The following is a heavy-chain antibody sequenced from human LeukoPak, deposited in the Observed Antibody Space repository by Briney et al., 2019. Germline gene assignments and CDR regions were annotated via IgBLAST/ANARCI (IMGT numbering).Heavy chain of an antibody. V-gene: IGHV1-2*02. D-gene: IGHD3-10*01. J-gene: IGHJ3*01. CDR2: INPNRGGT. Sequence: GASVKVSCKASGYIFTGDYIHWMRQAPGQGLEWMGRINPNRGGTNYAQKFQGRVTMTRDTSISTAYMELSRLRSDDTAMYYCAKDVVRGVGPFDLWGQGIKVTVSS. CDR3: AKDVVRGVGPFDL. CDR1: GYIFTGDY.